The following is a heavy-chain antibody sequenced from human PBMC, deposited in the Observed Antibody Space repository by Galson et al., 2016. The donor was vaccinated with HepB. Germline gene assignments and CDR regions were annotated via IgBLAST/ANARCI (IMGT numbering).Heavy chain of an antibody. CDR3: AGDKGATLERFWDY. CDR1: GYFFTGYY. CDR2: IDLNSGGT. J-gene: IGHJ4*02. Sequence: SVKVSCKASGYFFTGYYIHWVRHVPGHGLEWLGRIDLNSGGTEFAQKFQGRVTMTRDTSIRTAYMELSRLRSDDTALFYCAGDKGATLERFWDYWGQGTLVTVSS. D-gene: IGHD3-3*01. V-gene: IGHV1-2*02.